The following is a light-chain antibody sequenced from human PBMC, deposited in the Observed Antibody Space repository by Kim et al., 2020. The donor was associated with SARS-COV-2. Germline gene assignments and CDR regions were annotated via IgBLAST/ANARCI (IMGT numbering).Light chain of an antibody. CDR3: QQYGSSSLT. CDR2: GAS. J-gene: IGKJ1*01. CDR1: QSVSCSY. V-gene: IGKV3-20*01. Sequence: SPGESAPLSCRASQSVSCSYLAWYQQKPGQAPRLLIYGASSRATGIPDRFSGSGSGTDFTLTISRLEPEDFAVYYCQQYGSSSLTFGQGTKVDIK.